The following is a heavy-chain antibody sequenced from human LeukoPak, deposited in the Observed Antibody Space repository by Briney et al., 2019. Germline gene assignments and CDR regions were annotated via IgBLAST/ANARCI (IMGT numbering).Heavy chain of an antibody. CDR1: GFTFSSYA. Sequence: GGSLRLSCAASGFTFSSYAMSWVRQAPGKGLEWVSTISGSDPSTYYADSVKGRFTISRDNSKNTLYLQMNSLRAEDTAVYYCARDLLNAFDIWGQGTMVTVSS. CDR2: ISGSDPST. CDR3: ARDLLNAFDI. J-gene: IGHJ3*02. V-gene: IGHV3-23*01.